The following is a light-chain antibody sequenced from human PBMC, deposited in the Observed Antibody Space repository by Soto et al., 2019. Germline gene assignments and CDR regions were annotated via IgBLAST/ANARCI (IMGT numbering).Light chain of an antibody. CDR2: EVS. CDR3: CSYAGSSTFFYV. Sequence: QSVLTQPASVSGSPGQSITISCTGTSNNVGSYNLVSWYQQHPGKAPKLMIYEVSKRPSGVSNRFSGSKSGNTASLTISGLQAEDVADYYCCSYAGSSTFFYVFGTGTKVTVL. V-gene: IGLV2-23*02. J-gene: IGLJ1*01. CDR1: SNNVGSYNL.